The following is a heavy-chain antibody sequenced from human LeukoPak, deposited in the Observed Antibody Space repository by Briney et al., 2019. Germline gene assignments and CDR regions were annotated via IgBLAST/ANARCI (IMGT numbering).Heavy chain of an antibody. D-gene: IGHD3-10*01. CDR1: GYTFTSYG. CDR2: ISAYNGNT. CDR3: ARGLWFGESASFDY. Sequence: EASVRVSCKASGYTFTSYGISWVRQAPGQGLEWMGWISAYNGNTNYAQKLQGRVTMTTDTSTSTAYMELRSLRSDDTAVYYCARGLWFGESASFDYWGQGTLVTVSS. J-gene: IGHJ4*02. V-gene: IGHV1-18*01.